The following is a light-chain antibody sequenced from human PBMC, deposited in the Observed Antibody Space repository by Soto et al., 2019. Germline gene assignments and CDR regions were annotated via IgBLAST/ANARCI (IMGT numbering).Light chain of an antibody. J-gene: IGKJ1*01. CDR3: QDFDSPQWT. Sequence: VLTQSPDTLSLSPGDRVTLSCRANQRASRQYLSWYQQRPGQPPRLLIYSVSMRADGIPDRFSGSGPGSEFTLTINRLEPEDFAVYYCQDFDSPQWTFGQGTKIE. V-gene: IGKV3-20*01. CDR1: QRASRQY. CDR2: SVS.